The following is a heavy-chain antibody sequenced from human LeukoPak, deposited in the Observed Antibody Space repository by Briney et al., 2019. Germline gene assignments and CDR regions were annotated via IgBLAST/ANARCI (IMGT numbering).Heavy chain of an antibody. V-gene: IGHV3-30*18. Sequence: GGSLRLSCAASGFTFSSYGMHWVRQAPGKGLEWVAVISYDGSNKYYADSVKGRFTISRDNSKNTLYLQMNSLRAEDTAVYYCAKVTVSSYYDSSGYLEAYYFDYWGQGTLVTVSS. J-gene: IGHJ4*02. CDR2: ISYDGSNK. CDR3: AKVTVSSYYDSSGYLEAYYFDY. CDR1: GFTFSSYG. D-gene: IGHD3-22*01.